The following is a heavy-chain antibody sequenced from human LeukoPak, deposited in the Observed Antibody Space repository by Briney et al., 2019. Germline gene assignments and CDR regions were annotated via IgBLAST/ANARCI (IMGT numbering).Heavy chain of an antibody. CDR3: ARGHCSGGSCSFDY. D-gene: IGHD2-15*01. CDR1: GFTFGDYG. Sequence: PGGSLRLSCAASGFTFGDYGMSWVRQAPGKGLERVSGINWNGGRTGYADSVKGRFTISRDNAKNSLYLQMNSLRAEDTALYYCARGHCSGGSCSFDYWGQGTLVTVSS. V-gene: IGHV3-20*04. J-gene: IGHJ4*02. CDR2: INWNGGRT.